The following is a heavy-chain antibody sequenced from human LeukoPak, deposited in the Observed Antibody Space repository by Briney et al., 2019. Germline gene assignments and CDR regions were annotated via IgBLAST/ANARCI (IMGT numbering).Heavy chain of an antibody. CDR2: ISAYNGNT. CDR3: ARDLRSYDSSGYYFEY. D-gene: IGHD3-22*01. V-gene: IGHV1-18*01. CDR1: GYTFTSYG. J-gene: IGHJ4*02. Sequence: ASVKVSCKASGYTFTSYGISWVRQAPGQGLEWMGWISAYNGNTRYAQNLQGRVTLTTDTSTSTAYMELSRLRSDDTAVYYCARDLRSYDSSGYYFEYWGQGTLVTVSS.